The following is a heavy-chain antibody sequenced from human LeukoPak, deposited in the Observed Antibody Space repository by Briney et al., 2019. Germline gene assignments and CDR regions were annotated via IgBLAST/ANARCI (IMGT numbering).Heavy chain of an antibody. V-gene: IGHV4-4*07. J-gene: IGHJ4*02. Sequence: SETLSLTCTVSGGSISSYYWSWIRQPAGKGLEWIGRIYTSGSTSYNPSLKSRVTISVDTSKNQFSLMLNSVTAADAAVYYCARGQFYHDSTGYSDWGQGTLVTVSS. D-gene: IGHD3-22*01. CDR3: ARGQFYHDSTGYSD. CDR1: GGSISSYY. CDR2: IYTSGST.